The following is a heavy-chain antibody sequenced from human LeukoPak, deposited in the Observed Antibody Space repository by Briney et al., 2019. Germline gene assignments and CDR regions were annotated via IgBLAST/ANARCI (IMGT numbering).Heavy chain of an antibody. Sequence: SETLSLTCTVSGGSISSSSYYWGWIRQPPGKGLEWIGSIYYSGSTYYNPSLKSRVTISVDTSKNQFSLKLSSVTAADTAVYYCARRHCSGGTCRFDYWGQGTLVTVSS. J-gene: IGHJ4*02. D-gene: IGHD2-15*01. V-gene: IGHV4-39*01. CDR3: ARRHCSGGTCRFDY. CDR1: GGSISSSSYY. CDR2: IYYSGST.